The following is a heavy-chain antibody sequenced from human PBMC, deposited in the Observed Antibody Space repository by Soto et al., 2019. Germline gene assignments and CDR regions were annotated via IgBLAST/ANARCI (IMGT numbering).Heavy chain of an antibody. CDR1: GYSFTSYW. D-gene: IGHD3-22*01. Sequence: GESLKISCKGSGYSFTSYWIGWVRQMPGKGLEWMGIIYPGDSDTRYSPSFQGQVTISADKSISTAYLQWSSLKASDTAMYYCAGQRYCDSSGYRYGMDVWGQGTTVTVSS. CDR2: IYPGDSDT. CDR3: AGQRYCDSSGYRYGMDV. J-gene: IGHJ6*02. V-gene: IGHV5-51*01.